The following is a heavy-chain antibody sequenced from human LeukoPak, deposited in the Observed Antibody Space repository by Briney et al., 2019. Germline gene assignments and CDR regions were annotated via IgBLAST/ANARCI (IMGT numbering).Heavy chain of an antibody. D-gene: IGHD3-10*01. CDR1: GGSISSGSYY. J-gene: IGHJ4*02. CDR3: ARGGREADY. Sequence: PSETLSLICTVSGGSISSGSYYWSWIRQPAGKGLEWIGRIYTSGSTNYNPSLKSRVTISVDTSKNQFSLKLSSVTAADTAVYYCARGGREADYWGQGTLVTVSS. V-gene: IGHV4-61*02. CDR2: IYTSGST.